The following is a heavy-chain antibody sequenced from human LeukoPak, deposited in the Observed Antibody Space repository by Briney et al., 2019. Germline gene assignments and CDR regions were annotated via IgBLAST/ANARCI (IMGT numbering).Heavy chain of an antibody. CDR2: IKSKTDGGTT. CDR1: GFTFSSYA. D-gene: IGHD6-13*01. Sequence: GGSLRLSCAASGFTFSSYAMHWVRQAPGKGLEWVGRIKSKTDGGTTDYAAPVKGRFTISRDDSKNTLYLQMNSLKTEDTAVYYCSAGYSSSWGQGTLVTVSS. J-gene: IGHJ4*02. CDR3: SAGYSSS. V-gene: IGHV3-15*07.